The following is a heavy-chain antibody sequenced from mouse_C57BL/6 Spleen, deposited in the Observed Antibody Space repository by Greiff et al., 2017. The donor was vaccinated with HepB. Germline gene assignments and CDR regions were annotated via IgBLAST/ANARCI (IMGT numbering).Heavy chain of an antibody. Sequence: VKVVESGPGLVAPSQSLSITCTVSGFSLTSYGVHWVRQPPGKGLEWLVVIWSDGSTTYNSALKSRLSISKDNSKSQVFLKMNSLQTDDTAMYYCARELRPLYYYAMDYWGQGTSVTVSS. CDR3: ARELRPLYYYAMDY. D-gene: IGHD3-2*02. CDR1: GFSLTSYG. J-gene: IGHJ4*01. V-gene: IGHV2-6*03. CDR2: IWSDGST.